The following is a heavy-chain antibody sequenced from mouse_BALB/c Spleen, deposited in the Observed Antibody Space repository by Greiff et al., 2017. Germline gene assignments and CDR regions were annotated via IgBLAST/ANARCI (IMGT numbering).Heavy chain of an antibody. D-gene: IGHD1-2*01. Sequence: VQLVESGPGLVAPSQSLSITCTVSGFSLSRYSVHWVRQPPGKGLEWLGMIWGGGSTDYNSALKSRLSISKDNSKSQVFLKMNSLQTDDTAMYYCATPITTAQGFAYWGQGTLVTVSA. CDR2: IWGGGST. V-gene: IGHV2-6-4*01. CDR3: ATPITTAQGFAY. CDR1: GFSLSRYS. J-gene: IGHJ3*01.